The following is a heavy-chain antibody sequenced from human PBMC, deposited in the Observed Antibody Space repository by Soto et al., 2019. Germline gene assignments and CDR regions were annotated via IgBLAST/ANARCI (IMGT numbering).Heavy chain of an antibody. CDR2: IIPIFGTA. Sequence: SVKVSCKASGGTFSSYAISWVRQAPGQGLEWMGGIIPIFGTANYAQKFQGRVTITADESTSTAYMELSSLRSEDTAVYYCARDVRRYCSSTRCPVYYYYYGMDVWGQGTTVTVSS. CDR1: GGTFSSYA. V-gene: IGHV1-69*13. CDR3: ARDVRRYCSSTRCPVYYYYYGMDV. D-gene: IGHD2-2*01. J-gene: IGHJ6*02.